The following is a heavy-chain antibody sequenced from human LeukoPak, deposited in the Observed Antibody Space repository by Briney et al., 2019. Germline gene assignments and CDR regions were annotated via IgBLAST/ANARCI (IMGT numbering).Heavy chain of an antibody. Sequence: SETLSLTCTVSGGSVYTSDYYWGWVRQPPGKGPEWIGDILYTGETNYNPSLKSRVSISIDTSKNQFSLKLTSVTAADTAVYYCARVFDSWGQGTLVTVSS. J-gene: IGHJ4*02. CDR1: GGSVYTSDYY. V-gene: IGHV4-39*07. CDR2: ILYTGET. CDR3: ARVFDS.